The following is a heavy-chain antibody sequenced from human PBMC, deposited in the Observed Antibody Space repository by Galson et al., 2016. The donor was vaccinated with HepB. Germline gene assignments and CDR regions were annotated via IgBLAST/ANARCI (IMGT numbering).Heavy chain of an antibody. Sequence: SVKVSCKASGYTFNNYDITWVRQATGQGLEWVGWVSPYTNNTAYAEKFQGRVTMTRDTSISTVYMELSSLRSEDTAIYYCATSRYYDILTAYYYWGQGTLVTVSS. CDR2: VSPYTNNT. D-gene: IGHD3-9*01. J-gene: IGHJ4*02. V-gene: IGHV1-8*01. CDR3: ATSRYYDILTAYYY. CDR1: GYTFNNYD.